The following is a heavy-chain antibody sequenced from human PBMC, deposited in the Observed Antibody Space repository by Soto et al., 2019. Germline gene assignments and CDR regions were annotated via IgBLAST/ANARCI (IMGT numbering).Heavy chain of an antibody. J-gene: IGHJ5*02. CDR1: GGSISSYY. CDR3: AGGGGLGSLGWFDP. V-gene: IGHV4-59*01. Sequence: QVQLQESGPGLVKPSETLSLTCTVSGGSISSYYWSWIRQPPGKGLEWIGYIYYSGSTNYNPSLKSRVTISGDTAKNQFSLKLSSVAAADTAVYSCAGGGGLGSLGWFDPWGQGTLVTVSS. CDR2: IYYSGST. D-gene: IGHD3-10*01.